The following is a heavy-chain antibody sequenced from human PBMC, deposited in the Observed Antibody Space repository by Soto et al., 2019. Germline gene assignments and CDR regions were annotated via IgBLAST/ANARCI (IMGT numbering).Heavy chain of an antibody. J-gene: IGHJ4*02. CDR1: GGSIHNSHSF. Sequence: SETLSLTCAVSGGSIHNSHSFWGWIRQPPGKGLEFIGSVYYSGGAYYNPSLESRVTVSVDPSKNQFSLRLNSVTAADTAVYYCGRVVEGATRHTDFDSWGPGTLVTVSS. CDR2: VYYSGGA. CDR3: GRVVEGATRHTDFDS. D-gene: IGHD2-15*01. V-gene: IGHV4-39*01.